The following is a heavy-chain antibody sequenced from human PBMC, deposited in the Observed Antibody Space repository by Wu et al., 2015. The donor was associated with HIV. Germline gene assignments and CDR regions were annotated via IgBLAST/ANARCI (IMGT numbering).Heavy chain of an antibody. D-gene: IGHD5-24*01. CDR1: GGSFSGYY. CDR3: AREKRWLQLRWGDY. J-gene: IGHJ4*02. CDR2: INHSGST. V-gene: IGHV4-34*01. Sequence: QVQLQQWGAGLLKPSETLSLTCAVYGGSFSGYYWSWIRQPPGKGLEWIGEINHSGSTNYNPSLKSRVTISVDTSKNQFSLKLSSVTAADTAVYYCAREKRWLQLRWGDYWGQGTLVTVSS.